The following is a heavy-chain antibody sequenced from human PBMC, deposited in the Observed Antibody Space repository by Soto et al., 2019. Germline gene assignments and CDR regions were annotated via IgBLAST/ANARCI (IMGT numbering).Heavy chain of an antibody. CDR2: IFSNDEK. CDR1: GFSLTNTRMG. Sequence: QVTLKESGPVLVKPTETLTLTCTVSGFSLTNTRMGVSWIRQPPGKALEWLAHIFSNDEKSYITSLKNRLNISKDTSKSQVVLTMTNMDPVYAATYYCARSESSGSFFRFDYWGHGILVTVSS. J-gene: IGHJ4*01. V-gene: IGHV2-26*01. CDR3: ARSESSGSFFRFDY. D-gene: IGHD1-26*01.